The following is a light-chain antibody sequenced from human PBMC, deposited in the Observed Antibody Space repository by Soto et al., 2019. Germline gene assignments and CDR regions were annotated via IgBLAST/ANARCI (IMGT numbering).Light chain of an antibody. V-gene: IGKV3-20*01. CDR3: QDYGTPGT. CDR1: QSVSSGY. J-gene: IGKJ1*01. Sequence: EIVLAQSPGTLSLSPGERATLSCRASQSVSSGYFAWYQQKPGQAPRLLIYGVSSRATGIPDRFGGSGSGTDFTLTISRLEPEDSAVYYCQDYGTPGTFGQGTKVEIK. CDR2: GVS.